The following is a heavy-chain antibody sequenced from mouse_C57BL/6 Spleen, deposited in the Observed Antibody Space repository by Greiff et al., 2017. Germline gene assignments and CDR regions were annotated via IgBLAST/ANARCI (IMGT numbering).Heavy chain of an antibody. CDR1: GYSITNGNIW. D-gene: IGHD2-5*01. CDR2: ISSSGST. Sequence: VQLKESGPALVKPSQTVSLTCTVSGYSITNGNIWWNWSRQVSGRKLEWIGNISSSGSTDSNPSLKSRISITRDTSKNQLFLQLNSVTTEDIATYDCARGSNYDFYYWGQGTTLTVSS. V-gene: IGHV3-4*01. J-gene: IGHJ2*01. CDR3: ARGSNYDFYY.